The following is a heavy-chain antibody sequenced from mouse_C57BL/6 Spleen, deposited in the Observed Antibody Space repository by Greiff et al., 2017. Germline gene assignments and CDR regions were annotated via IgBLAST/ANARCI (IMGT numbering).Heavy chain of an antibody. V-gene: IGHV14-1*01. Sequence: VQLQQSGAELVRPGASVKLSCTASGFNIKDYYMHWVKQRPEQGLEWIGRIDPEDGDTEYAPKFQGKATMTADTSSNTAYLQLSSLTSEDTAVDYCTTGSSGYDYSMDYWGQGTSVTVSS. J-gene: IGHJ4*01. D-gene: IGHD3-2*02. CDR3: TTGSSGYDYSMDY. CDR1: GFNIKDYY. CDR2: IDPEDGDT.